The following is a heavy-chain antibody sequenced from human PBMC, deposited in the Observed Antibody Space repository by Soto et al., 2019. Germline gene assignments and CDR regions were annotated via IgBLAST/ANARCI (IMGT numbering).Heavy chain of an antibody. J-gene: IGHJ6*03. V-gene: IGHV1-8*01. Sequence: ASVTVSCKASVETFTSNDINWVRQATGQGLEWMGWMNPNSGNTGYAQKFQGRVTMTRNTSISTAYMELSSLRSEDTAVYYCALVVPAVYYYYMDVWGKGTTVTVSS. CDR1: VETFTSND. CDR2: MNPNSGNT. CDR3: ALVVPAVYYYYMDV. D-gene: IGHD2-2*01.